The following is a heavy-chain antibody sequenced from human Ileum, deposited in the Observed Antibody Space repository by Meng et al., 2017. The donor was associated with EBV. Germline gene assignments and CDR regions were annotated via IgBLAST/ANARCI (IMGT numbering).Heavy chain of an antibody. V-gene: IGHV4-34*01. Sequence: QAPPHLWGGGLVAPSDTLCLACAVYGWSFSGYYWSWIRQPPGKGLEWIGEINHSGSTNYNPSLKSRVTLSVDTSKNQFSLKLSSVTAADTAVYYCARGRGYGDYGSLYWGQGTLVTVSS. CDR2: INHSGST. J-gene: IGHJ4*02. CDR1: GWSFSGYY. D-gene: IGHD4-17*01. CDR3: ARGRGYGDYGSLY.